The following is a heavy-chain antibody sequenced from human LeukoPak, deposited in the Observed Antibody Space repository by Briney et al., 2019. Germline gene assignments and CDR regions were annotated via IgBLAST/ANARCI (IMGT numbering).Heavy chain of an antibody. Sequence: GASVKVSCKASGYTFTSYYMHWVRQAPGQGLEWMGIINPSGGSTTYAQKFQGRVTMTRDTSTGTVYMELSSLRSEDTAVYYCARVTKYGDYGSYYFDYWGQGTLVTVSS. CDR2: INPSGGST. CDR3: ARVTKYGDYGSYYFDY. V-gene: IGHV1-46*01. J-gene: IGHJ4*02. CDR1: GYTFTSYY. D-gene: IGHD4-17*01.